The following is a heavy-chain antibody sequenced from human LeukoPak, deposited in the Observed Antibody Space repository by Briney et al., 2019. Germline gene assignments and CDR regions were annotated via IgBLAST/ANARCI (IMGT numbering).Heavy chain of an antibody. V-gene: IGHV3-23*01. CDR3: AKCADTSRWPDAFDI. J-gene: IGHJ3*02. Sequence: GGSLRLSCAASGFTLSNYAMSWVRQAPGKGLEWVSGISGSGGSTYYANSVKGRFTISRDNSKNTLYLQMSSLRAEDTAVYYCAKCADTSRWPDAFDIWGQGTMVTVSS. CDR2: ISGSGGST. D-gene: IGHD4-23*01. CDR1: GFTLSNYA.